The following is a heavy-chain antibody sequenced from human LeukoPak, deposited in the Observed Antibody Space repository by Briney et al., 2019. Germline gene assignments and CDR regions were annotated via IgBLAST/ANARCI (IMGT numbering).Heavy chain of an antibody. CDR3: AKDLSVWFGELDP. D-gene: IGHD3-10*01. J-gene: IGHJ5*02. Sequence: PGGSLRLSCAASGFTFSSYGMHWVRQAPGKGLEWVAVISYDGSNKYYADSVKGRFTISRDNSKNTLYLQMNRLRAEDTAVYYCAKDLSVWFGELDPWGQGTLVTVSS. V-gene: IGHV3-30*18. CDR1: GFTFSSYG. CDR2: ISYDGSNK.